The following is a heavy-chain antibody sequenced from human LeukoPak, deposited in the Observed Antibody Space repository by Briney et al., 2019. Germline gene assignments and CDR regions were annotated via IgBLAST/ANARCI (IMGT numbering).Heavy chain of an antibody. CDR3: ARGAAAGS. CDR2: ISTSGTT. CDR1: GDSINTYY. J-gene: IGHJ4*02. D-gene: IGHD6-13*01. Sequence: SETLSLTCTVSGDSINTYYWSWIRQPAGKGLEWIGHISTSGTTNYNPSLKSRVTMSVDTSKNQFSLKLSSVTAADTAVYYCARGAAAGSWGQGTLVTVSS. V-gene: IGHV4-4*07.